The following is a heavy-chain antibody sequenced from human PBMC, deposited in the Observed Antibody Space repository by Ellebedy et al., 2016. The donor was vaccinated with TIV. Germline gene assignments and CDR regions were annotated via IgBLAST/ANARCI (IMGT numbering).Heavy chain of an antibody. D-gene: IGHD2-15*01. Sequence: ASVKVSCKVSGYTLTELSMHWVRQAPGKGLEWMGGFDPEDGETIYAQKFQGRVTMTEDTSTDTAYMELSSLRSEDTAVYYCARVGCSGGSCYHYYGMGVWGQGTTVTVSS. J-gene: IGHJ6*02. V-gene: IGHV1-24*01. CDR3: ARVGCSGGSCYHYYGMGV. CDR2: FDPEDGET. CDR1: GYTLTELS.